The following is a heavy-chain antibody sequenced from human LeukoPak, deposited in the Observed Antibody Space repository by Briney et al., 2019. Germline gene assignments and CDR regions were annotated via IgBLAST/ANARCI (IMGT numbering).Heavy chain of an antibody. CDR1: GGSFSGYY. D-gene: IGHD2-15*01. V-gene: IGHV4-34*01. CDR2: INHSGST. Sequence: SETLSLTCAVYGGSFSGYYWRWVRQPPGKGLEWIGEINHSGSTNYNPSLKSRVTISVDTSKNQSSLKLSSVTAADTAVYYCARGQEDIVVVVAATGLFGYWGQGTLVTVSS. CDR3: ARGQEDIVVVVAATGLFGY. J-gene: IGHJ4*02.